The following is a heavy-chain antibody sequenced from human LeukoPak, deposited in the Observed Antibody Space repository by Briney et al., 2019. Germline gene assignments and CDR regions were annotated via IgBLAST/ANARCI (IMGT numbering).Heavy chain of an antibody. V-gene: IGHV1-2*02. CDR2: INPNSGGT. J-gene: IGHJ3*01. D-gene: IGHD3-3*01. Sequence: ASVKVSCKASGYTFTGYYMHWVRQAPGQGLEWMGWINPNSGGTNYAQKFQGRVTMTRDTSISTAYMELSRLRSDDTAVYYCATSIPVFGRPGAFHVWGQGTMVTVSS. CDR3: ATSIPVFGRPGAFHV. CDR1: GYTFTGYY.